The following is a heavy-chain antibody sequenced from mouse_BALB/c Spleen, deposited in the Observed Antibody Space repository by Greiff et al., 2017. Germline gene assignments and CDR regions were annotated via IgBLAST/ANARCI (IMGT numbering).Heavy chain of an antibody. V-gene: IGHV14-4*02. CDR3: NGAGAMDY. CDR1: GFNIKAYY. Sequence: VQLKESGAELVRSGASVKLSCTASGFNIKAYYMHWVKQRPEQGLEWIGWIDPENGDTEYAPKFQGKATMTADTSSNTAYLQLSSLTSEDTAVYYCNGAGAMDYWGQGTSVTVSS. CDR2: IDPENGDT. J-gene: IGHJ4*01. D-gene: IGHD3-3*01.